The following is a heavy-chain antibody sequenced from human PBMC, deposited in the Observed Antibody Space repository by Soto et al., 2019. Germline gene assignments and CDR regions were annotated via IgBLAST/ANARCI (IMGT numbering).Heavy chain of an antibody. V-gene: IGHV3-73*01. CDR2: IRSNVNSYGT. CDR1: GFIFSDSP. D-gene: IGHD3-22*01. Sequence: PGGSLRLSCVVSGFIFSDSPMHWVRQASGQGLERVGRIRSNVNSYGTAYAASVKGRFTVSRDDSKNTAYLQMDGLKIEDTAMYYCARQWDYYDSSGRLDDWGQGTQVTVSS. J-gene: IGHJ4*02. CDR3: ARQWDYYDSSGRLDD.